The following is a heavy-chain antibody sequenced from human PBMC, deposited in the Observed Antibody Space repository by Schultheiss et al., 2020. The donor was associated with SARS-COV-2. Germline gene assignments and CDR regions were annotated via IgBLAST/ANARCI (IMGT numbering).Heavy chain of an antibody. J-gene: IGHJ4*02. V-gene: IGHV3-23*01. CDR2: MSGSGHTT. Sequence: GGSLRLSCVGSGFTLTNYAMSWVRQAPGKGLEWVATMSGSGHTTYYADSVKGRFAVSGDNSRNTVYLQMNSLRAEDTAVYYCAKGGYSYGLSYDSSGYYPDYWGQGTLVTVSS. CDR1: GFTLTNYA. CDR3: AKGGYSYGLSYDSSGYYPDY. D-gene: IGHD3-22*01.